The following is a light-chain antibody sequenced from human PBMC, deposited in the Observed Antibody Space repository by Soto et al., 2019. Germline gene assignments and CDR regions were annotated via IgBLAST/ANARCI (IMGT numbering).Light chain of an antibody. CDR2: DAS. CDR1: QDISNY. V-gene: IGKV1-33*01. J-gene: IGKJ5*01. Sequence: QMTQSPSSLSASVGDRVTITCQASQDISNYLNWYQQKPGKAPKLLIYDASNLETGVPSRFSGSGSGTDFTFTISSLQPEDIATYYCQQYDNLPTITFGQGTRLEIK. CDR3: QQYDNLPTIT.